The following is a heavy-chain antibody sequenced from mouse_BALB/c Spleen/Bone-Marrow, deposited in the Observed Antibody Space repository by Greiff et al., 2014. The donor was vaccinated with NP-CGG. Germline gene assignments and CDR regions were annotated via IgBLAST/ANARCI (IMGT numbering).Heavy chain of an antibody. CDR3: ARFPYEYGGGDD. J-gene: IGHJ2*01. CDR1: GFNIKDTY. CDR2: IDPANGNT. V-gene: IGHV14-3*02. Sequence: VQLQQSGAELVKPGASVKLSCTASGFNIKDTYMHWVKQRPEQGLEWIGRIDPANGNTKYDPKFQGKATITADTSSNTAYLQLSSLKSEDTADYYCARFPYEYGGGDDWGQGTTLTVSS. D-gene: IGHD2-4*01.